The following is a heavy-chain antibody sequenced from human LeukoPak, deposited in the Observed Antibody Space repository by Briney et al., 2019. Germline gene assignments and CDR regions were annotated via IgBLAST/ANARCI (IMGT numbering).Heavy chain of an antibody. Sequence: GGSLRLSCAASGFTFSSYSMNWVRQAPGKGLEWVSGINWNGDDTTYADSVKGRFTISRDNAKNSLYLQMNSLRAEDTAFYYCVRGGELVGSYFDYWGQGALVTVSS. J-gene: IGHJ4*02. CDR2: INWNGDDT. CDR3: VRGGELVGSYFDY. V-gene: IGHV3-20*04. CDR1: GFTFSSYS. D-gene: IGHD3-16*01.